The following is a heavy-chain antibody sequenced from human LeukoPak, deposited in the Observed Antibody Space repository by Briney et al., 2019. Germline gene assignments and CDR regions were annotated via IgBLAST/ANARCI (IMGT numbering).Heavy chain of an antibody. V-gene: IGHV1-2*02. CDR3: ARSRAARYFDWSAYYYYYYGMDV. CDR2: INPNSGST. CDR1: GYTFTGYY. D-gene: IGHD3-9*01. J-gene: IGHJ6*02. Sequence: ASVKVSCKASGYTFTGYYMHWVRQAPGQGLEWMGWINPNSGSTNYAQKFQGRVTMTRDTSISTAYMELSRLRSDDTAVYYCARSRAARYFDWSAYYYYYYGMDVWGQGTTVTVSS.